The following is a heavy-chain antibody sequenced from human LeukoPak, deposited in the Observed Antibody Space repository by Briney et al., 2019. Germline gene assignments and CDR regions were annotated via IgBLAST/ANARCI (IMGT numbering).Heavy chain of an antibody. CDR1: GGSISSSDYY. D-gene: IGHD3-10*01. CDR2: IYYSGST. Sequence: PSETLSLTCIVSGGSISSSDYYWSWIRQPPGKGLEWIGYIYYSGSTNYNPSLKSRVTISVDTSKNQFSLKLSSVTAADTAVYYCASHGSLPGDAFDIWGQGTMVTVSS. V-gene: IGHV4-61*08. J-gene: IGHJ3*02. CDR3: ASHGSLPGDAFDI.